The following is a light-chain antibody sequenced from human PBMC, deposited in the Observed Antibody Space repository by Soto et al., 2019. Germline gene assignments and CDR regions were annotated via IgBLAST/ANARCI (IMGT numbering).Light chain of an antibody. J-gene: IGLJ1*01. CDR2: EVN. CDR3: SAYKSSDTGV. V-gene: IGLV2-14*01. CDR1: SSDVGGYNY. Sequence: QSVLTQPASVSGSPGQSITISCTGSSSDVGGYNYVSWYQQHPGKAPKLMIYEVNYRPSGVSNRFSGSKSGNTASLTISGLQAEDEADYYCSAYKSSDTGVFGTGTKVTVL.